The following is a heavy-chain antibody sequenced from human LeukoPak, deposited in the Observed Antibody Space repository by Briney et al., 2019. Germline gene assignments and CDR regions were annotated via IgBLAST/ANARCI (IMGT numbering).Heavy chain of an antibody. J-gene: IGHJ3*02. V-gene: IGHV3-21*01. CDR1: GFTFSSYS. Sequence: GGSLRLSCAASGFTFSSYSMNWVRQAPGKGLEWVSSISSSSSYIYYADSVKGRFTISRDNAQNSLYLQMNSLRAEDTAVYYCARDRYCGGDCYSYAFDIWGQGTMVTVSS. D-gene: IGHD2-21*02. CDR2: ISSSSSYI. CDR3: ARDRYCGGDCYSYAFDI.